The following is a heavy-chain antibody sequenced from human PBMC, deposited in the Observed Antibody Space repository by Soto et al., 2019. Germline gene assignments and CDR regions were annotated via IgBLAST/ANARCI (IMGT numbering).Heavy chain of an antibody. V-gene: IGHV1-69*01. J-gene: IGHJ4*02. Sequence: QVQLVQSGAEAKKPGSSVKVSCKASGGTFSTYTISWVRQAPGQGLEWMGGIIASFGTADYAQNFQGRVTISADESTSTAYLELNSLRAEDTAVYYCDGDRGAVWGQGTLVTVSS. CDR2: IIASFGTA. CDR1: GGTFSTYT. D-gene: IGHD3-10*01. CDR3: DGDRGAV.